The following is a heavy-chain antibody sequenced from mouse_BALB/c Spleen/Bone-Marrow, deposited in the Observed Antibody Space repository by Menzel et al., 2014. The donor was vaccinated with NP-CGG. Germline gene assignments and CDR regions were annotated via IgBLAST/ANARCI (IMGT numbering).Heavy chain of an antibody. CDR2: ILPGSGSN. CDR1: GYTFSSYW. V-gene: IGHV1-9*01. Sequence: VQLQQSGAELMKPGASVKISCQATGYTFSSYWIEWVKQRPGHGLEWIGEILPGSGSNKYNEKFKGKATFTADTSSNTAYMQLSSLTSEDSAVYYCATARATSYYGMDYWGQGTSVTVSS. J-gene: IGHJ4*01. CDR3: ATARATSYYGMDY. D-gene: IGHD3-1*01.